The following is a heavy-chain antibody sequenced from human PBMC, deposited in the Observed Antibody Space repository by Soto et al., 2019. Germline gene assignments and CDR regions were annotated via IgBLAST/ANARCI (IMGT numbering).Heavy chain of an antibody. Sequence: SETLSLTCTVSGGSISSYYWSWIRQPPGKGLEWIGYIYYSGTTNYNPSLKSRVTISVDTSKNQFSLKLSSVTAADTAVYYCARHDYYGSGAYNWFAPWGQGTLVTVSS. CDR3: ARHDYYGSGAYNWFAP. CDR2: IYYSGTT. CDR1: GGSISSYY. D-gene: IGHD3-10*01. V-gene: IGHV4-59*08. J-gene: IGHJ5*02.